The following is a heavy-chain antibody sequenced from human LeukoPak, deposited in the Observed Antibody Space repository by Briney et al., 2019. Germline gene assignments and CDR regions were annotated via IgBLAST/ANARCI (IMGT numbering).Heavy chain of an antibody. D-gene: IGHD3-10*01. CDR3: ARQLLWFGDGYFDY. Sequence: SETLSLTCTVSGGSISSYYWSWIRQPPGKGLEWIGYIYYSGSTNYNPSLKSRVTISVDTSKNQFSLNLNSVTAADTAVYYCARQLLWFGDGYFDYWGQGTLVTFSS. J-gene: IGHJ4*02. CDR1: GGSISSYY. V-gene: IGHV4-59*08. CDR2: IYYSGST.